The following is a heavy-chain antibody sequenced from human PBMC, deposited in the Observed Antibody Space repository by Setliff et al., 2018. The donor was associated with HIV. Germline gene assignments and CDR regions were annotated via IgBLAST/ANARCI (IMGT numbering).Heavy chain of an antibody. J-gene: IGHJ4*02. V-gene: IGHV3-66*02. Sequence: PGGSLRLSCAASGFTVSTYYMSWVRQAPGKGLEWVSTIYSGGSTYHADSVKGRFTLSRDTSKNTLFLQMNSLSPEDAAVYYCARVRLYNTALDYWGQGTLVTVSS. CDR2: IYSGGST. D-gene: IGHD3-3*01. CDR1: GFTVSTYY. CDR3: ARVRLYNTALDY.